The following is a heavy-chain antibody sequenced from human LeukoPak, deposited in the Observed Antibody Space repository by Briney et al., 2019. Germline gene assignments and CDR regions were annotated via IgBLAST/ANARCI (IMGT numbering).Heavy chain of an antibody. CDR2: IYPGDSDT. V-gene: IGHV5-51*01. J-gene: IGHJ3*02. D-gene: IGHD3-22*01. Sequence: GESLKISCKASGYSFTSYWISWVRQMPEKGLERMGIIYPGDSDTRYSPSFQGQVTISADKSISTAYLQWSSLKATDTAMYYCARDRSSGYYTEDAFDIWGQGTMVTVSS. CDR1: GYSFTSYW. CDR3: ARDRSSGYYTEDAFDI.